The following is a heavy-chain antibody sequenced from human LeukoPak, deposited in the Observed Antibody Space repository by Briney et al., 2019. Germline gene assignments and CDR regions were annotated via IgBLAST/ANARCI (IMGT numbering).Heavy chain of an antibody. D-gene: IGHD3-22*01. V-gene: IGHV3-23*01. CDR1: GFSLFA. J-gene: IGHJ4*02. Sequence: GGSLRLSCAASGFSLFAMHWVRQAPGKGLEWVSAISGSSGATYHADADSVKGRFTISRDNSKNALYLEINNLRAEDTAVYYCAKDGYNYDSSGHFDYWGQGTLVTVSS. CDR2: ISGSSGAT. CDR3: AKDGYNYDSSGHFDY.